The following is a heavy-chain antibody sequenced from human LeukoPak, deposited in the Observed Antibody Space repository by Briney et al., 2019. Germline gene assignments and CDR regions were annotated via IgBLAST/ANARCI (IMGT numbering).Heavy chain of an antibody. V-gene: IGHV1-3*03. D-gene: IGHD2-8*01. CDR1: GYSFTSYA. CDR2: IYGDNGDT. J-gene: IGHJ6*03. Sequence: ASVKVSCKASGYSFTSYAMNWVRQAPGQRLEWMGWIYGDNGDTKYSQEFQGRVTITRDTSASTAYMELSSLRPEDMAVYYCVRGVPGVYFYYYMDVWGQGTTVTVSS. CDR3: VRGVPGVYFYYYMDV.